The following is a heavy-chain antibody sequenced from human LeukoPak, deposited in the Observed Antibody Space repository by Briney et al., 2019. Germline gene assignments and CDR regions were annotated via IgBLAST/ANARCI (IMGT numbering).Heavy chain of an antibody. V-gene: IGHV3-64D*09. J-gene: IGHJ6*02. CDR2: IISDGGST. Sequence: GGSLRLSCSASGFTFGSYAMHWVRQAPGKGLEYVAAIISDGGSTYYADSVRGRFTIARDNSKNTLYLQMSSLRAEDTAVYYCVRSWGPYCSSTSCHDYYYGMDVWGQGTTVTFSS. CDR1: GFTFGSYA. D-gene: IGHD2-2*01. CDR3: VRSWGPYCSSTSCHDYYYGMDV.